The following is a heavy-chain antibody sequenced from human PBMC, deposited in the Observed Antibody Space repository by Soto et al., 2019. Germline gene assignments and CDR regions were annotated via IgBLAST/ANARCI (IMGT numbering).Heavy chain of an antibody. J-gene: IGHJ5*02. CDR3: ARDYIGTTVTPNWFDP. V-gene: IGHV1-18*01. Sequence: ASVKVSCKASGYTFTSYGISWVRQAPGQGLEWMGWISAYNGNTNYAQKLKGRVNMTTDTSTSTAYMELGSLRSDDTAVYYCARDYIGTTVTPNWFDPWGQGTLVTVSS. D-gene: IGHD4-17*01. CDR1: GYTFTSYG. CDR2: ISAYNGNT.